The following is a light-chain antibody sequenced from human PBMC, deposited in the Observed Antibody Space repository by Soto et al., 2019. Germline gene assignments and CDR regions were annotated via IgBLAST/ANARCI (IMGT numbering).Light chain of an antibody. CDR1: QSVSSSY. CDR2: GAS. CDR3: QQYGSSAVT. V-gene: IGKV3-20*01. J-gene: IGKJ1*01. Sequence: EIVLTQSPGTLSLSPGERATLSCRASQSVSSSYLAWYQQKPGQAPRLLIYGASSRATGIPDRFSGSGSGTDFTFTISRLEPEDFAVYYCQQYGSSAVTFGQGTKVEIK.